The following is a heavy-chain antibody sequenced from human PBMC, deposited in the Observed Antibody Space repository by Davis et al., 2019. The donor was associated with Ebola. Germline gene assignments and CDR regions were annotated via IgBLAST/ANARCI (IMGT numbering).Heavy chain of an antibody. CDR2: INSDGRTT. D-gene: IGHD3-10*01. CDR1: GFTFSSYW. CDR3: GRDRAGSD. V-gene: IGHV3-74*01. J-gene: IGHJ1*01. Sequence: PGGSLRLSCAASGFTFSSYWMHWVRQAPGEGLVWVSHINSDGRTTGYADSVKGRFTISRDNAKNTVYLQMNSLRAEDTAVYYCGRDRAGSDWGQGTLVTVSS.